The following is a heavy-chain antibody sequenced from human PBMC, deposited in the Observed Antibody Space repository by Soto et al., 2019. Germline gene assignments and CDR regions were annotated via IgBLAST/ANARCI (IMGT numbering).Heavy chain of an antibody. CDR1: GGAISIGGYY. D-gene: IGHD5-12*01. Sequence: LSLPFTVSGGAISIGGYYLSWIRQDPGKGLEWIGYIYYSGSTYYNPSLKSRVTISVDTSKNQFSLKLSSVTAADTAVYYCVRGMATIMGNWFDPWGQGTLVTVSS. V-gene: IGHV4-31*03. J-gene: IGHJ5*02. CDR2: IYYSGST. CDR3: VRGMATIMGNWFDP.